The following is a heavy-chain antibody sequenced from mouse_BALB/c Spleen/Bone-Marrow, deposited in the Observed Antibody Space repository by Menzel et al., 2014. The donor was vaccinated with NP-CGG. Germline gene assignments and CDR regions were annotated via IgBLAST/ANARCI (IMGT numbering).Heavy chain of an antibody. CDR1: GFSLSTSGMS. V-gene: IGHV8-8*01. CDR2: IWWNDDK. D-gene: IGHD2-12*01. Sequence: QVTLKVCGPGILQPSQTLSLTCSFSGFSLSTSGMSVGWIRQPSGKGLEWLAHIWWNDDKYYNPALRSRLTISKDTSNNQVLRKIASMVTADTATYYCTRIDSRYDEAMDYWGQGTSVIVSS. CDR3: TRIDSRYDEAMDY. J-gene: IGHJ4*01.